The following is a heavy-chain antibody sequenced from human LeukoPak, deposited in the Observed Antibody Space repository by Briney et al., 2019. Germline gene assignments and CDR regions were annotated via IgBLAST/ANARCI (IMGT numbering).Heavy chain of an antibody. CDR2: ISSTGSII. CDR1: GFNFSGYE. D-gene: IGHD6-19*01. CDR3: AKTWLGNFDY. Sequence: GGSLRLSCAASGFNFSGYEMNWVRQTPGNGLECVSSISSTGSIIYYADSVKGRFTISRDNAKNSLYLQMNSLRDEDTAVYYCAKTWLGNFDYWGQGTLVTVSS. V-gene: IGHV3-48*03. J-gene: IGHJ4*02.